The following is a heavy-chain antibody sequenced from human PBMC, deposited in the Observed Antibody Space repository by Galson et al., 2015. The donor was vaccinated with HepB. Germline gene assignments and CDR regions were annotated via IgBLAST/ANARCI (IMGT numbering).Heavy chain of an antibody. V-gene: IGHV4-59*01. CDR2: IYYSGGT. CDR1: GGSFAGYF. D-gene: IGHD3-9*01. Sequence: SGTLVPTCAVSGGSFAGYFWGWIRALPGEGREWVWCIYYSGGTSLNPSLRSRVTMSVDMSQKQVFLELRSVTAADTAIYYCARVLRYCDGHPCSDAFDLWGQGTAVTVSS. CDR3: ARVLRYCDGHPCSDAFDL. J-gene: IGHJ3*01.